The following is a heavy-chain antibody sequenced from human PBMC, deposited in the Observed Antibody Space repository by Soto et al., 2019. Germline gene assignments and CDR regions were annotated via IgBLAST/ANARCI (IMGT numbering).Heavy chain of an antibody. CDR1: GYTFTNYE. V-gene: IGHV1-8*01. J-gene: IGHJ5*02. D-gene: IGHD3-10*01. CDR3: ARMAASGSLNWFDP. Sequence: QVQLVQSGAEVKKPGASVKVSCKASGYTFTNYEINWVRQATGQGLEWMGWMNPGSGNTGYAHKFQGRVTMTRNIYISTAYMELTGLGSDDTAIYCCARMAASGSLNWFDPWGQGTLVTVSS. CDR2: MNPGSGNT.